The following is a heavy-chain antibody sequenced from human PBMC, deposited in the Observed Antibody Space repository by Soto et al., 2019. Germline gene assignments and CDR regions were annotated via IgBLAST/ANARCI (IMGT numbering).Heavy chain of an antibody. CDR2: IKSDGSNI. Sequence: EVQLVESGGGLVQPGGSLRLSCAASGFTFSSYWMHWVRQAPGKGLVWVSRIKSDGSNINYGDSVKGRSTISRDNAKNTLYLQRNSMRAEDTAIYYCARGGFSGSGSFIQGDYWGQGTLVNVSS. J-gene: IGHJ4*02. CDR3: ARGGFSGSGSFIQGDY. CDR1: GFTFSSYW. V-gene: IGHV3-74*01. D-gene: IGHD3-10*01.